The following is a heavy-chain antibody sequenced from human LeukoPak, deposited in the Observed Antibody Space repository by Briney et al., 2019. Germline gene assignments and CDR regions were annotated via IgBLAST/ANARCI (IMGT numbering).Heavy chain of an antibody. CDR2: IYYSGST. CDR1: GGSISSYY. J-gene: IGHJ6*03. D-gene: IGHD2-15*01. Sequence: KPSETLSLTCTVSGGSISSYYWSWIRQPPGKGLEWIGYIYYSGSTNYNPSLKSRVTISVDTSKNQFSLKLSSVTAADTAVYYCARERGYCSGGSCYLGPDYYYYMDVWGKGTTVTVSS. V-gene: IGHV4-59*01. CDR3: ARERGYCSGGSCYLGPDYYYYMDV.